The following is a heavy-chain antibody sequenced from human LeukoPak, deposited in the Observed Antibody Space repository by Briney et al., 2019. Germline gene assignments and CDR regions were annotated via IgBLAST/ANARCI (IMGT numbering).Heavy chain of an antibody. D-gene: IGHD3-10*01. CDR3: ARDISTYGSGSSQFDY. CDR1: GFTFSDYY. V-gene: IGHV3-11*06. J-gene: IGHJ4*02. CDR2: ISSSSSYT. Sequence: GGSLRLSCAVSGFTFSDYYMIWIRQGPGKGLEWVSYISSSSSYTNYADSVKGRFTISRDNAKNSLYLQINSLRAEDTAVYYCARDISTYGSGSSQFDYWGQGTLVTVSS.